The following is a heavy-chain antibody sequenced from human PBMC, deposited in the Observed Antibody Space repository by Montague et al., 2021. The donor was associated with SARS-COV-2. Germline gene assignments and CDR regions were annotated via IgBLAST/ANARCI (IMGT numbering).Heavy chain of an antibody. CDR2: MYCSGST. V-gene: IGHV4-39*07. J-gene: IGHJ6*02. CDR1: GGSISSSSYY. Sequence: SETLSLTCTVSGGSISSSSYYWGWIRQPPGKGLEWIGSMYCSGSTYYNPSLKSRVTISGDTSKNQFSLKLSSVTAADTAVYYCARVGRQEMVRLSGIDVWGQGTPVTVSS. D-gene: IGHD6-13*01. CDR3: ARVGRQEMVRLSGIDV.